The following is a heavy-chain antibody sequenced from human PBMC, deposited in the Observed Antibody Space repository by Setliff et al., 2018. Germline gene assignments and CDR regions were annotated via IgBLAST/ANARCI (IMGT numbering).Heavy chain of an antibody. J-gene: IGHJ3*02. D-gene: IGHD3-3*01. V-gene: IGHV4-31*03. Sequence: NPSETLSLTCTVSGGSISSGGYYWSWIRQHPGKGLEWIGYIYYSGSTYYNPSLKSRVTISIDTSKNQFSLKLSTLRSEDTAVYYCTRDFLGATASFDIWGQGTMVTVS. CDR3: TRDFLGATASFDI. CDR2: IYYSGST. CDR1: GGSISSGGYY.